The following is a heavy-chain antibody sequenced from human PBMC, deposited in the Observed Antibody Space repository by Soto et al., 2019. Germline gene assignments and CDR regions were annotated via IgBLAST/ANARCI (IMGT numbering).Heavy chain of an antibody. J-gene: IGHJ4*02. Sequence: EVQVVESGGGLVQPGGSLRLSCAASGFSFSTYWMSWVRQAPGKGLEWVANMKADGSETHYVDSVKGRFTISRDNAKTSLYLQMNSLRVEDTAVYYCSKGGHIDFCGQGTLVTVSS. CDR3: SKGGHIDF. CDR2: MKADGSET. V-gene: IGHV3-7*03. D-gene: IGHD3-16*01. CDR1: GFSFSTYW.